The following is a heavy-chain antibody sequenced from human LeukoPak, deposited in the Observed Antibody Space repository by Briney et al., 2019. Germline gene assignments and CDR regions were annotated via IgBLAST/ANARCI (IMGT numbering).Heavy chain of an antibody. Sequence: GGSLRLSCAASGFTFSSYSMNWVRQAPGKGLEWVSYISSSSSTIYYADSVKGRFTISRDNAKNSLYLQMNSLRAEDTALYYCARVRGSDWSVYHIDNWGQGTLVTVSS. CDR1: GFTFSSYS. D-gene: IGHD6-19*01. V-gene: IGHV3-48*04. CDR3: ARVRGSDWSVYHIDN. J-gene: IGHJ4*02. CDR2: ISSSSSTI.